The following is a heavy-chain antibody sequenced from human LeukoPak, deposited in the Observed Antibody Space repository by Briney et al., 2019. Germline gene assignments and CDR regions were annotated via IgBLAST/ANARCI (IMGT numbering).Heavy chain of an antibody. V-gene: IGHV3-33*06. CDR3: AKVGDGDYYLDY. CDR1: GFTFSRYG. Sequence: PGGSLRLSCAASGFTFSRYGMHWVRQAPGKGLEWVAVILFDGSNKYYADSVKGRFTISRGNSKNTLYLQMNSLRAEDTAVYYCAKVGDGDYYLDYWGQGTLVTVSS. CDR2: ILFDGSNK. D-gene: IGHD4-17*01. J-gene: IGHJ4*02.